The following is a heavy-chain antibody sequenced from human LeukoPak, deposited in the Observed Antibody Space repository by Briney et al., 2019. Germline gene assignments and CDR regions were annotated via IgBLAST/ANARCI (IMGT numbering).Heavy chain of an antibody. CDR1: GFTFNTYW. V-gene: IGHV3-7*01. CDR2: IKQDGSEK. CDR3: ARRGSSCFDV. J-gene: IGHJ3*01. D-gene: IGHD6-13*01. Sequence: GGSLRLSCAASGFTFNTYWMGWVRQAPGKGLEWVANIKQDGSEKYYVDSVKGRFTISRDNAKNSLYLQMNSLRVDDTAVYYCARRGSSCFDVWGQGTMVTVSS.